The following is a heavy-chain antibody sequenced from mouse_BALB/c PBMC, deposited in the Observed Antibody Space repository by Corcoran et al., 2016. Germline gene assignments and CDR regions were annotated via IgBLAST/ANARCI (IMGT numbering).Heavy chain of an antibody. V-gene: IGHV9-1*02. Sequence: QIQLVQSGPELKKPGETVKISCKASGYTFTNYGMNWVKQAPGKGLKWMGWINTYTGEPTYADDFKGRFAFSLETSASTAYLQINNLKNEDMATYFCARRDHDGAWFAYWGQGTLVTVSA. CDR1: GYTFTNYG. CDR3: ARRDHDGAWFAY. CDR2: INTYTGEP. D-gene: IGHD2-12*01. J-gene: IGHJ3*01.